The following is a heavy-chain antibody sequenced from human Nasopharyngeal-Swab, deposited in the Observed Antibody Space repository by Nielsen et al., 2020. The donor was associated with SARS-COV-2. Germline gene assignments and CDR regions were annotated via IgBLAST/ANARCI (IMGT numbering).Heavy chain of an antibody. CDR2: ISSSGSTI. D-gene: IGHD1-26*01. V-gene: IGHV3-11*04. CDR3: TRDLIIGATTTQIFDY. J-gene: IGHJ4*02. Sequence: RQAPGKGLEWVSYISSSGSTIYYADSVKGRFTISRDNAKNSLYLQMNSLRAEDTAVYYCTRDLIIGATTTQIFDYWGQGTLVTVSS.